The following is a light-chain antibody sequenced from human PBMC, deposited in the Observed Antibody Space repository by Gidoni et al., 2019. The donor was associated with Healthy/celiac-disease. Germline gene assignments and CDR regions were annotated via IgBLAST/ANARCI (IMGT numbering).Light chain of an antibody. V-gene: IGKV3-11*01. CDR1: QSVSSY. CDR3: QQRSNWPPWT. Sequence: ESVLTQSPATLSLSPGERATLSCRASQSVSSYLAWYQQKPGQAPRLLIYDASNRATGIPARFSGSGSGTDFTLTIRSLEPEDFAVYYCQQRSNWPPWTFGQGTKVEIK. J-gene: IGKJ1*01. CDR2: DAS.